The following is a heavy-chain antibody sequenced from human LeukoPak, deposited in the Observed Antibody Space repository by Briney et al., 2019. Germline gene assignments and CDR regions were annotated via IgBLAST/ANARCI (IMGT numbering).Heavy chain of an antibody. Sequence: SVKVSCKASGYTFTGYYMHWVRQAPGQGLEWMGGIIPIFGTANYAQKFQGRVTITADESTSTAYMELSSLRSEDTAVYYCARGERPSNYDFWSGYYKPGFDYWGQGTLVTVSS. CDR3: ARGERPSNYDFWSGYYKPGFDY. CDR2: IIPIFGTA. J-gene: IGHJ4*02. D-gene: IGHD3-3*01. V-gene: IGHV1-69*13. CDR1: GYTFTGYY.